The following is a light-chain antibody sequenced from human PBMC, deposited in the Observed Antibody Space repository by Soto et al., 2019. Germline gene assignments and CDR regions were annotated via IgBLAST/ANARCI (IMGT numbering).Light chain of an antibody. CDR1: QSISRNY. Sequence: EIVLTQSPVTLSLSPGEIATLSCSASQSISRNYLGWYQQNPGQAPRLLIYGASNRATGIPDRFSGSGSGTDFTLTISRLEPEDFAVYYCQQYGSSLWKFGQGTKVDIK. V-gene: IGKV3-20*01. J-gene: IGKJ1*01. CDR2: GAS. CDR3: QQYGSSLWK.